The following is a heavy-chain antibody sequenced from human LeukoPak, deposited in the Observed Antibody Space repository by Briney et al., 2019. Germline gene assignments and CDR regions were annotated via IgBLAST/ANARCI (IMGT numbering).Heavy chain of an antibody. Sequence: SETLSLTCTVSGGSISSYYWSWIRQPPGKGLEWIGYIYYSGSTNYNPSLKSRVTISVDTSKNQFSLKLSSVTAADTAVYYCARDRRESPYYDFWSGSPGLGFDPWGQGTLVTVSS. CDR3: ARDRRESPYYDFWSGSPGLGFDP. CDR1: GGSISSYY. J-gene: IGHJ5*02. V-gene: IGHV4-59*01. CDR2: IYYSGST. D-gene: IGHD3-3*01.